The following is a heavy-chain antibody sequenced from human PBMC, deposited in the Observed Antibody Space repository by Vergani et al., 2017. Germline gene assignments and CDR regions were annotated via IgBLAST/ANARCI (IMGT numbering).Heavy chain of an antibody. CDR2: IYYSGST. CDR3: ARDLGQRITMVRGVRNRRFDP. Sequence: QVQLQESGPGLVKPSQTLSLTCTVSGGSISSGDYYWSWIRQPPGKGLEWIGYIYYSGSTYYNPSLKSRVTISVDTSKNQFSLKLSSVTAADTAVYYCARDLGQRITMVRGVRNRRFDPWGQGTLVTVSS. D-gene: IGHD3-10*01. CDR1: GGSISSGDYY. J-gene: IGHJ5*02. V-gene: IGHV4-30-4*01.